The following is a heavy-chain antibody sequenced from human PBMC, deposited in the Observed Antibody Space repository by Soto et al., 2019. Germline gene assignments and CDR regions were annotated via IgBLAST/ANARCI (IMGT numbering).Heavy chain of an antibody. V-gene: IGHV3-74*01. D-gene: IGHD3-10*01. CDR3: ASSRYGSGTYYHFDY. Sequence: GGSLRLSCAASGFTFSSYWMHWVRQAPGKGLVWVSRINSDGSNRDYADSVKGRLTISRDNAKNTLYLQMNSLTAEDTALYYCASSRYGSGTYYHFDYWGQGTLVTVSS. CDR1: GFTFSSYW. J-gene: IGHJ4*02. CDR2: INSDGSNR.